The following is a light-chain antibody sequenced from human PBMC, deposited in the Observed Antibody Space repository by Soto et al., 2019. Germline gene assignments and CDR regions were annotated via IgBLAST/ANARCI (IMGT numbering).Light chain of an antibody. CDR2: WAS. CDR3: QQYYSTPFT. Sequence: DIVMTQSPDSLAVSLGERATINCKSSQSVLYSSNNKNYLTWYQQKPGQPPKLLISWASTRESGVPDRFSGRESGTDFTLTISSLQAEDVAVYYCQQYYSTPFTFGPGTKVDI. V-gene: IGKV4-1*01. J-gene: IGKJ3*01. CDR1: QSVLYSSNNKNY.